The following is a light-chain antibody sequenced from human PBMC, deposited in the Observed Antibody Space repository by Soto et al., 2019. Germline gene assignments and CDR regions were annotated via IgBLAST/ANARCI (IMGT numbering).Light chain of an antibody. Sequence: SYELTQPPSVSVSPGQTASNTCSGDRLGNKYTHWYQQRPGQSPVVVIYQDSKRPSGIPERFSGSNSGNTATLTISGTQAMDEADYYCQAWDSSTVVFGGGTKLTVL. V-gene: IGLV3-1*01. CDR1: RLGNKY. J-gene: IGLJ2*01. CDR2: QDS. CDR3: QAWDSSTVV.